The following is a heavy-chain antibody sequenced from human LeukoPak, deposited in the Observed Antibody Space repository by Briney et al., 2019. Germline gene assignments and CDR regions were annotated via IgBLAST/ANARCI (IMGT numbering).Heavy chain of an antibody. CDR1: GYTFTSYD. J-gene: IGHJ5*02. Sequence: ASVKVSCKASGYTFTSYDIDWVRKATGQGLGWMGWMNPNSGNTGYAQKFQGRVTITRNTSISTAYMELSSLRSEDAAVYYCARFEGYQLLGFDPWGQGTLVTVSS. CDR3: ARFEGYQLLGFDP. V-gene: IGHV1-8*03. CDR2: MNPNSGNT. D-gene: IGHD2-2*01.